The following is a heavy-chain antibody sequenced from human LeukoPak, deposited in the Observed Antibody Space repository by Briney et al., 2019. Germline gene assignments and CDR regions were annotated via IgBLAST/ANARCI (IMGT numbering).Heavy chain of an antibody. Sequence: ASVKVSCKASGYTSTGYYIYWVRQAPGQGLEWMAWINPKSGDINYAQKFQGRVTMTGDTSISTAHVELSRLRSDDTALYYCARVGHHYDSCGYYTFDYWGQGTLVTVSS. D-gene: IGHD3-22*01. V-gene: IGHV1-2*02. CDR3: ARVGHHYDSCGYYTFDY. J-gene: IGHJ4*02. CDR1: GYTSTGYY. CDR2: INPKSGDI.